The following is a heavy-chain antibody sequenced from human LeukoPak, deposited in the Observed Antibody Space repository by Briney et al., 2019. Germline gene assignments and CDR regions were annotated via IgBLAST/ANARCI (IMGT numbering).Heavy chain of an antibody. D-gene: IGHD6-19*01. Sequence: ASVKVSCKASGYTFTSYGISWVRQAPGQGLEWMGWISAYNGNTNYAQKLQGRVTMTTDTSTSTAYMGLRSLRSDDTAVYYCARVAGNYYYYYMDVWGKGTTVTVSS. V-gene: IGHV1-18*01. CDR1: GYTFTSYG. CDR2: ISAYNGNT. J-gene: IGHJ6*03. CDR3: ARVAGNYYYYYMDV.